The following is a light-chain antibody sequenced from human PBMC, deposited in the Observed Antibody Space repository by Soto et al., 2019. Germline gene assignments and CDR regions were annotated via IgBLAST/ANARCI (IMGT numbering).Light chain of an antibody. Sequence: DIQMTQSPLTLSASVGDRVTITCRASQSINRYLAWYQQKPGKAPQLLIYDASHLKSGVPSRFSASASGTDFTLNISSPLPEDLATYLRKQYNGPWKFGQGTKVDIK. CDR2: DAS. CDR3: KQYNGPWK. V-gene: IGKV1-5*01. CDR1: QSINRY. J-gene: IGKJ1*01.